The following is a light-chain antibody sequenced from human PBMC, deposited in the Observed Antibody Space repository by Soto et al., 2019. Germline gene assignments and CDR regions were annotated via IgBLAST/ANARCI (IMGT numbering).Light chain of an antibody. CDR3: QRYNNWPLT. V-gene: IGKV3D-15*01. Sequence: ESVLTQSPGTLSLSPGERATLSCRASQSVNSNYLAWYQQKPGQAPRLLIYGASSRATGIPDRFSGSGSGTESTLTINSLQSEDFAVYYCQRYNNWPLTFGGGTKVDI. J-gene: IGKJ4*01. CDR2: GAS. CDR1: QSVNSN.